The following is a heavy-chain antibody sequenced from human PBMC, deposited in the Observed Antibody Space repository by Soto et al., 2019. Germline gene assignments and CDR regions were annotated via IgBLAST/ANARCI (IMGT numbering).Heavy chain of an antibody. CDR1: GGSISSYY. V-gene: IGHV4-59*01. D-gene: IGHD6-25*01. CDR2: VFYTGIT. Sequence: QVHLQESGPGLVKPAETLSLTCSVSGGSISSYYWSLIRQPPRKGLEWIGHVFYTGITKYNPSFKSRATISGDTSRNQFSLNLMSVTAADTAVYYCAKWGAAAGTTWGQGIRVNVSS. J-gene: IGHJ4*02. CDR3: AKWGAAAGTT.